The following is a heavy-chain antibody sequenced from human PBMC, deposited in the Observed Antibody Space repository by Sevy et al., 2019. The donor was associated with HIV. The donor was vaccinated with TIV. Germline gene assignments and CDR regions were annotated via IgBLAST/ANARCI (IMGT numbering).Heavy chain of an antibody. CDR2: ISSSSRTI. J-gene: IGHJ5*02. CDR1: GFTFSSYS. V-gene: IGHV3-48*02. Sequence: GGSLRLSCAASGFTFSSYSMNWVRQAPGKGLEWVSYISSSSRTIYYADSVKGRFTISRDNAKNSLYLQMNSLRDEDTAVYYCAREVEASYDILTGYSWFDPWGQGTLVTVSS. CDR3: AREVEASYDILTGYSWFDP. D-gene: IGHD3-9*01.